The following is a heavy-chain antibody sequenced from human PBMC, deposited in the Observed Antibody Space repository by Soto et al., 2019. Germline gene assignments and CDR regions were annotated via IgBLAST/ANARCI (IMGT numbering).Heavy chain of an antibody. V-gene: IGHV3-23*01. D-gene: IGHD6-19*01. CDR1: GFTFSNYA. CDR2: ISGSGVST. J-gene: IGHJ4*02. Sequence: EVQLLESGGGLVQPGGSLRLSCAAPGFTFSNYALKWVRQAPGKGLEWVSVISGSGVSTYYADSVKGRFTISRDNSKNTLYLQMNSLRGEDTAVYYCARRSSGWYFDSWGQGTLVTVSS. CDR3: ARRSSGWYFDS.